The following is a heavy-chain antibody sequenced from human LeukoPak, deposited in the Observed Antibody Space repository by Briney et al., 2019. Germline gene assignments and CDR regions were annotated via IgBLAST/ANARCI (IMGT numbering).Heavy chain of an antibody. CDR2: INANSGGT. Sequence: ASVKVSCKASGYTFTGYYMHWVRQAPGQGLEWMGRINANSGGTNYAQKFQGRVTMTRDTSISTAYMELSRLRSDDTAVYYCASEHYDFWSGYDPKYYYGMDVWGQGTTVTVSS. V-gene: IGHV1-2*06. CDR3: ASEHYDFWSGYDPKYYYGMDV. D-gene: IGHD3-3*01. CDR1: GYTFTGYY. J-gene: IGHJ6*02.